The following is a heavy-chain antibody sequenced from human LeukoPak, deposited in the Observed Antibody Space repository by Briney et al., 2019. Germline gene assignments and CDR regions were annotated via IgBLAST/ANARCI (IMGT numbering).Heavy chain of an antibody. Sequence: GGSLRLSCAASGFTFSSYSMNGVGQAPGKGLEWVSSISSSSSYIYYADSVKGRFTISRDNAKNSLYLQMNSLRAEDTAVYYCARVYQWLLDYWGQGTLVTVSS. D-gene: IGHD5-12*01. CDR2: ISSSSSYI. CDR1: GFTFSSYS. CDR3: ARVYQWLLDY. V-gene: IGHV3-21*01. J-gene: IGHJ4*02.